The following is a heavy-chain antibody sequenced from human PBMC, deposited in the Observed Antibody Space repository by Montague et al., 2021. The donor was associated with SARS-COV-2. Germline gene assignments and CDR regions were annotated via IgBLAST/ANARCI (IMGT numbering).Heavy chain of an antibody. CDR1: GYDFTSYW. D-gene: IGHD2-21*02. V-gene: IGHV5-10-1*01. CDR3: ARSQYCGSDCYIAH. CDR2: VNPADSRT. J-gene: IGHJ4*02. Sequence: QSGAEVKKSGESLRISCRGSGYDFTSYWISWVRQMPGKGLEWMGSVNPADSRTNYSPSFQGQVTISVDKSATTAYLQWSSLKASDTAIYYCARSQYCGSDCYIAHWGQGSLVTVSS.